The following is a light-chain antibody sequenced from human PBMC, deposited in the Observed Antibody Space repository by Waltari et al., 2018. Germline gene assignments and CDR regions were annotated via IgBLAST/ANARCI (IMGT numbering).Light chain of an antibody. CDR1: QSVTSIS. Sequence: EIVLTPSPGTLFLSPGEIATLPCRASQSVTSISLTWYQQKLGQAPRLIIYGPSSRATGIPDRFSGSGSGTDFTLTISRLEPEDFAVYYCQQYDGEVVTFGGGTKVEI. CDR2: GPS. CDR3: QQYDGEVVT. V-gene: IGKV3-20*01. J-gene: IGKJ4*01.